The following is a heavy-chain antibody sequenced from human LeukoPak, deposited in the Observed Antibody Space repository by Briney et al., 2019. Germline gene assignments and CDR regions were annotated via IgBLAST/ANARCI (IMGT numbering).Heavy chain of an antibody. CDR2: IYNGGST. D-gene: IGHD3-10*01. Sequence: PGGSLRLSCAASGFTVSSNFMSWVRQAPGKGLEWVSVIYNGGSTFYTDSVKGRFTNSRDNSKNTLYLQMNSLRADDTAVYYCARGIVRGNYFDYWGQGILVTVSS. J-gene: IGHJ4*02. CDR1: GFTVSSNF. V-gene: IGHV3-66*01. CDR3: ARGIVRGNYFDY.